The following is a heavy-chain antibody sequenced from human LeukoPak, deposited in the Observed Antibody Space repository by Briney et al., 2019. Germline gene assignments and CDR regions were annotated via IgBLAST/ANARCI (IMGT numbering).Heavy chain of an antibody. V-gene: IGHV3-21*01. Sequence: GRSLRLSCAASGFTFSSYSMNWVRQAPGKGLEWVSSISSSSSYIYYADSVKGRFTISRDNAKNSLYLQMNSPRAEDTAVYYCASGLLLWFGELSDNAFDIWSQGTMVTVSS. CDR3: ASGLLLWFGELSDNAFDI. J-gene: IGHJ3*02. CDR1: GFTFSSYS. CDR2: ISSSSSYI. D-gene: IGHD3-10*01.